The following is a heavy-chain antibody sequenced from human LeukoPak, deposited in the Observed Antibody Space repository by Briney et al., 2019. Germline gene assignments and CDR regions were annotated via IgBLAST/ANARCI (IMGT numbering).Heavy chain of an antibody. CDR3: AREEAGYCSSTSCSRGAFDI. Sequence: SETLSLTCAVYGGSFSGCYWSWIRQPPGKGLEWIGEINHSGSTNYNPSLKSRVTILVDTSKNQFSLKLSSVTAADTAVYYCAREEAGYCSSTSCSRGAFDIWGQGTMVTVSS. CDR1: GGSFSGCY. CDR2: INHSGST. J-gene: IGHJ3*02. V-gene: IGHV4-34*01. D-gene: IGHD2-2*01.